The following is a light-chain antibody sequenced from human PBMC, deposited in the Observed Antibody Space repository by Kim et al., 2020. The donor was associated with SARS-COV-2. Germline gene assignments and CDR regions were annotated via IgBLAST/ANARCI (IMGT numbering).Light chain of an antibody. Sequence: PEGTVTLTGGSSTGATTGGHHPYRFQHKPGQAPSTLIYDTSNKHSWTPARLSGSLLGGNAALTLSGALPEDEAEYYCLLYYNGYRIFGGGTQLTVL. CDR3: LLYYNGYRI. CDR1: TGATTGGHH. V-gene: IGLV7-46*01. CDR2: DTS. J-gene: IGLJ2*01.